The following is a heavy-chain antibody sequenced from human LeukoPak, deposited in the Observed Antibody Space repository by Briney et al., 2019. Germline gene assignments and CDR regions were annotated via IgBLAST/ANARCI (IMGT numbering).Heavy chain of an antibody. Sequence: SETLSLTCTVSGGSISSSSYYWGWIRQPPGKGLEWIGSIYYSGSTYYNPSLKSRVTISVDTSKNQFSLKLSSVTAADTAVYYCAGSGYGSPWDYWGQGTLVTVSS. V-gene: IGHV4-39*07. D-gene: IGHD5-12*01. CDR2: IYYSGST. J-gene: IGHJ4*02. CDR3: AGSGYGSPWDY. CDR1: GGSISSSSYY.